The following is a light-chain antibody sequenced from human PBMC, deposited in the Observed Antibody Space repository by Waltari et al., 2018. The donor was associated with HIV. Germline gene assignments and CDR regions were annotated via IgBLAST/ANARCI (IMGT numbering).Light chain of an antibody. CDR3: QSYDSSKWV. CDR2: EDN. V-gene: IGLV6-57*01. Sequence: NFMLTQPHSVSESPGKTVTISCTRSSGRIASNYVQWYQQRPGSSPTTVIYEDNQRPSGVPDRFSGSIDTSSNSASLTISGLKTEDEADYYCQSYDSSKWVFGGGTKLTVL. CDR1: SGRIASNY. J-gene: IGLJ3*02.